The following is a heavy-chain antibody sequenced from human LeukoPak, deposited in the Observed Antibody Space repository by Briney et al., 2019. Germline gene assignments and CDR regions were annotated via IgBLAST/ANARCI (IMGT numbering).Heavy chain of an antibody. CDR2: VIPIFGTA. V-gene: IGHV1-69*13. CDR3: ARGPDLTGFGERI. D-gene: IGHD3-10*01. Sequence: ASVKVSCKASGYTFTTYGLSWVRQAPGQGLEWMGGVIPIFGTANYAQKFQGRVTITADESTSTAYMELSSLRSEDTAVYYCARGPDLTGFGERIWGQGTMVTVSS. J-gene: IGHJ3*02. CDR1: GYTFTTYG.